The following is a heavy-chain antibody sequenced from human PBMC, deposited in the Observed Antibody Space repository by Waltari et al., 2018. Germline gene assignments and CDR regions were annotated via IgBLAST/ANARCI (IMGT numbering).Heavy chain of an antibody. CDR2: LKQDGSEK. V-gene: IGHV3-7*04. CDR1: GFTFSNYW. J-gene: IGHJ4*02. Sequence: EVQLVESGGGLVQPGGSLRLSCAASGFTFSNYWRNWVRQAPGKGLEWVANLKQDGSEKKYVDSVKGRFTISRDNAKNSLYLQMSSLRAEDTALYYCARITRNSPPDYWGQGTLVTVSS. D-gene: IGHD1-20*01. CDR3: ARITRNSPPDY.